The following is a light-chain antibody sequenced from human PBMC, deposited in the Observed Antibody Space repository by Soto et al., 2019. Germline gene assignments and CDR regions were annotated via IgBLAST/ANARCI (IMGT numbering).Light chain of an antibody. V-gene: IGLV2-14*01. J-gene: IGLJ1*01. CDR2: EVT. CDR3: ISYTNINTRACV. Sequence: QSVLTQPASVSGSPGQSITISCTGTSGDIGSYNRVSWYQQHPGKAPKLIIYEVTDRPSGVSNRFSGSKSGNTASLTISGLEAEDEAEDYYISYTNINTRACVFGTGTKLTVL. CDR1: SGDIGSYNR.